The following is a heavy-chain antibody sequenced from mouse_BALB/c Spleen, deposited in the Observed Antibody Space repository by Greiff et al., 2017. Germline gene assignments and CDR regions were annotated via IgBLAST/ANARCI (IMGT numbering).Heavy chain of an antibody. CDR2: IWAGGST. Sequence: VQRVESGPGLVAPSQSLSITCTVSGFSLTSYGVHWVRQPPGKGLEWLGVIWAGGSTNYNSALMSRLSISKDNSKSQVFLKMNSLQTDDTARYYCAREEGITTGFAYWGQGTLVTVSA. V-gene: IGHV2-9*02. D-gene: IGHD2-4*01. J-gene: IGHJ3*01. CDR1: GFSLTSYG. CDR3: AREEGITTGFAY.